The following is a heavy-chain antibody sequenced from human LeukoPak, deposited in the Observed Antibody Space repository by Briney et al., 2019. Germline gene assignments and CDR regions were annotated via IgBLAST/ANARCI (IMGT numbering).Heavy chain of an antibody. Sequence: GGSLRLSCAASGFTFSSYWMHWVRQAPGKGLVWVSGISGNGDSTHYAESVKGRFTISRDNSKNTLFLQMNSLRAEDTAVYYCAKAPDHRAPNGYFDPWGQGTLVTVSS. CDR3: AKAPDHRAPNGYFDP. J-gene: IGHJ5*02. D-gene: IGHD6-13*01. CDR1: GFTFSSYW. V-gene: IGHV3-23*01. CDR2: ISGNGDST.